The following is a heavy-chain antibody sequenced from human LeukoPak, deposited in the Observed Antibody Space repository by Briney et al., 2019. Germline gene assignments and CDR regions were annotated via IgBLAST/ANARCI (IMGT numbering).Heavy chain of an antibody. D-gene: IGHD4-17*01. Sequence: GGSLRLSCAASGFTFDDYGMSWVRQAPGKGLEWVSGINWNGGSTGYADSVKGRFTISRDNAKNSLYLQMNSLRDEDTALYYCARLPRVTTASGFDYWGQGTLVTVSS. CDR1: GFTFDDYG. CDR3: ARLPRVTTASGFDY. V-gene: IGHV3-20*04. CDR2: INWNGGST. J-gene: IGHJ4*02.